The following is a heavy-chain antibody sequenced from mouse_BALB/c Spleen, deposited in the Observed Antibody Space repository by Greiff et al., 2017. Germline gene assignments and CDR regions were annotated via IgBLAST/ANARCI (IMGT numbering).Heavy chain of an antibody. Sequence: EVQLVESGAGLVKPGGSLKLSCAASGFTFSSYAMSWVRQSPEKRLEWVAGTSSGGSYTYYPDTVTGRFTISRDNAKNTLYLEMSRLRSEDTAMYYCARDGYAYFDYWGQGTTLTVSS. CDR3: ARDGYAYFDY. D-gene: IGHD2-2*01. CDR1: GFTFSSYA. J-gene: IGHJ2*01. V-gene: IGHV5-9-4*01. CDR2: TSSGGSYT.